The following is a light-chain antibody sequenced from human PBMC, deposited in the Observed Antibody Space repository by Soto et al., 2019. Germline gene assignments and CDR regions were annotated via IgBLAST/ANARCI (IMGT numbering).Light chain of an antibody. J-gene: IGKJ5*01. Sequence: DIQMTQSPSTLSGSAGDRVSITCRASQTISSWLAWYQQKPGKAPQLLIYKASTLKSGVPSRFSGSGSGTEFTLTINSLQSEDFAVYYCQQYNNWPPITFGQGTRLEIK. CDR3: QQYNNWPPIT. CDR1: QTISSW. V-gene: IGKV1-5*03. CDR2: KAS.